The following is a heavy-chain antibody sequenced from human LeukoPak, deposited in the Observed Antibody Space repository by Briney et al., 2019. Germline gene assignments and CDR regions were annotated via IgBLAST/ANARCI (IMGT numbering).Heavy chain of an antibody. J-gene: IGHJ4*02. Sequence: ADTLSLTYTVSGRFISCYYWSWIRQPAGRVQEWIGRLCGSGSTNYSSPIQSGVTMSGDTSKNQFPLKLTSMAAADAAVYYCERGGSSGYDYGWGQGRLASV. CDR3: ERGGSSGYDYG. D-gene: IGHD3-22*01. CDR1: GRFISCYY. V-gene: IGHV4-4*07. CDR2: LCGSGST.